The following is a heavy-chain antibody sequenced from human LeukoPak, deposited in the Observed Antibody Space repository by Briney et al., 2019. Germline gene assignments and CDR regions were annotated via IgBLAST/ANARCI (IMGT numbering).Heavy chain of an antibody. J-gene: IGHJ4*02. CDR2: VKHDGSEK. CDR1: GFTFSDYW. Sequence: GGSLRLSCAASGFTFSDYWMSWVRQSPGKGLEWVANVKHDGSEKYYVDSVKGRFTISRDNAKNSLYLQMNSLRAEDTAVYSCARDSLRYCSGDSCYYNYWGQGTLVTVSS. V-gene: IGHV3-7*01. D-gene: IGHD2-15*01. CDR3: ARDSLRYCSGDSCYYNY.